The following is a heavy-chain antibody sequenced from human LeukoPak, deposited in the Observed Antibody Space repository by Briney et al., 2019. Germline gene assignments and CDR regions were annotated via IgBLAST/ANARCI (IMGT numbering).Heavy chain of an antibody. CDR3: AREREDQLYYYYMDV. V-gene: IGHV4-61*02. D-gene: IGHD2-2*01. J-gene: IGHJ6*03. Sequence: SETLSLTCTVSGGSISSGSYYWSWIRQPAGKGLEWIGRIYTSGSTNYNPSLKSRVTISVDTSKNQFSLKLSSVTAADTAVYYCAREREDQLYYYYMDVWGKGTTATVSS. CDR1: GGSISSGSYY. CDR2: IYTSGST.